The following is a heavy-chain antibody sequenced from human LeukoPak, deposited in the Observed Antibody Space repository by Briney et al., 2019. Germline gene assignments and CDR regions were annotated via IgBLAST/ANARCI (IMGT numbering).Heavy chain of an antibody. CDR1: GGSISSSGYY. CDR3: TRLRDGRWLLEY. V-gene: IGHV4-39*01. Sequence: SETLSLTCTASGGSISSSGYYWGWIRQPPGKGLEWIASINYSGTTYYNPSLKSRVTISEDRSKNQFSLKLSSVTAADTAVYYCTRLRDGRWLLEYWGQGTLVTVSS. CDR2: INYSGTT. J-gene: IGHJ4*02. D-gene: IGHD5-24*01.